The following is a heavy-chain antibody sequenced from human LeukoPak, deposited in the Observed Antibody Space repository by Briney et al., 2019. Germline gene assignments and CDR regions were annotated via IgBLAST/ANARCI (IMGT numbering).Heavy chain of an antibody. J-gene: IGHJ5*02. CDR2: INPSGGST. CDR1: GYTFTSYA. CDR3: ARSVFRNPGDFDP. Sequence: ASVKVSCKASGYTFTSYAMHWVRQAPGQGLEWMGIINPSGGSTSYAQKFQGRVTMTRDTSTSTVYMELSSLRSEDTAVYYCARSVFRNPGDFDPWGQGTLVTVSS. D-gene: IGHD7-27*01. V-gene: IGHV1-46*01.